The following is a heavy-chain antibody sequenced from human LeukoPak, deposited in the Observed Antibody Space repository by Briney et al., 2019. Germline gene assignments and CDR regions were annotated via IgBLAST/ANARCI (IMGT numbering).Heavy chain of an antibody. CDR3: ARDGAYGGNSGFDP. Sequence: GGSLRLSCAASGFTFSSYSMNWVRQAPGKGLEWVSSISSSSSYIYYADPVKGRFTISRDNAKNSLYLQMNSLRAEDTAVYYCARDGAYGGNSGFDPWGQGTLVTVSS. J-gene: IGHJ5*02. V-gene: IGHV3-21*01. CDR2: ISSSSSYI. CDR1: GFTFSSYS. D-gene: IGHD4-23*01.